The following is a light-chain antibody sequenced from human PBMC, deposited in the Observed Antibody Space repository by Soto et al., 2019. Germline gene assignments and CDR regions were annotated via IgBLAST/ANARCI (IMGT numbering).Light chain of an antibody. J-gene: IGLJ3*02. CDR3: CSYAGSSTWV. CDR2: EGS. V-gene: IGLV2-23*01. CDR1: SSDVGSYNL. Sequence: QSALTQPASVSGSPGQSITISCTGTSSDVGSYNLVSWYQQHPGKAPKLMIYEGSKRPSGVSNRFSDSKSGNTASLTISGLQAEDEADYYCCSYAGSSTWVFGGGTKLTVL.